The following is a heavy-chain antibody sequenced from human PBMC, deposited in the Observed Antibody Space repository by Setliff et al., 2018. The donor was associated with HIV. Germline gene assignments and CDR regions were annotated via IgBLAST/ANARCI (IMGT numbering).Heavy chain of an antibody. J-gene: IGHJ4*02. D-gene: IGHD2-21*02. CDR1: GFIFSSYE. V-gene: IGHV3-48*03. CDR2: ISSSGSPI. Sequence: PGGSLRLSCAASGFIFSSYEMNWVRQAPGKGLEWVSYISSSGSPIHYADSVRGRFTISRDNSKNSLYLQMNSLRTEDTALYYCSKGHPDGDPYYFDYWGQGTLVTVSS. CDR3: SKGHPDGDPYYFDY.